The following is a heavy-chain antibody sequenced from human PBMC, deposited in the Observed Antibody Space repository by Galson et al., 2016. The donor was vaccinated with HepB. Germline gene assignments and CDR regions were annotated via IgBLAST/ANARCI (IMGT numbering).Heavy chain of an antibody. CDR3: AKVLPYSAGHGMDV. Sequence: SLRLSCAASGFTFISYNMNWVRQAPGKGLEWISYISSSGGTIYYADSVKGRFTISRDNSKNTLYLQMSSLRAEDTALYYCAKVLPYSAGHGMDVRGQGTTVTVSS. J-gene: IGHJ6*01. D-gene: IGHD6-13*01. CDR2: ISSSGGTI. V-gene: IGHV3-23*01. CDR1: GFTFISYN.